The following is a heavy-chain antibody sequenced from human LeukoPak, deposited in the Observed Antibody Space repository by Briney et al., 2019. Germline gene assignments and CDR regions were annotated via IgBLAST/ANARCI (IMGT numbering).Heavy chain of an antibody. Sequence: SETLSLTCAVYGGSFSGYYWSWIRQPPGKGLEWIGEINHSGSTNYNPSLKSRVTISVDTSKNQFSLKLSSVTAADTAVYYCARGRPELDYWGQGTLATVSS. CDR2: INHSGST. CDR3: ARGRPELDY. CDR1: GGSFSGYY. J-gene: IGHJ4*02. V-gene: IGHV4-34*01.